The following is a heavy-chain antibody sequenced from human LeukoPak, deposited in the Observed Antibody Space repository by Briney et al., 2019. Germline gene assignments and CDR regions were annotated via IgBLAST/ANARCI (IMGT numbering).Heavy chain of an antibody. CDR2: IKSKIDGGTT. J-gene: IGHJ4*02. D-gene: IGHD3-16*01. CDR3: TCFTWGTSDY. Sequence: GGSLRLSCSASRLTFSGYWMNWFRQAPGKGLEWVGRIKSKIDGGTTDYAAPVKGRFTISRDDSKNMLYLQVDSLKSEDTAVYYCTCFTWGTSDYWGQGTLVTVSS. CDR1: RLTFSGYW. V-gene: IGHV3-15*01.